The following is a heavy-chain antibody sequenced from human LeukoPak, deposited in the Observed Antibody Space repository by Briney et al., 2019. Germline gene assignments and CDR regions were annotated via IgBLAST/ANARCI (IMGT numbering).Heavy chain of an antibody. J-gene: IGHJ3*02. CDR3: ASFAIAAAGTYAFDI. CDR2: INPNSGGT. V-gene: IGHV1-2*06. Sequence: ASVKVSCKASGYTFTGYYMHWVRQAPGQGLEWMGRINPNSGGTNYAQKFQGRVTMTRNTSISTAYMELSRLRSDDTAVYYCASFAIAAAGTYAFDIWGQGTMVTVSS. CDR1: GYTFTGYY. D-gene: IGHD6-13*01.